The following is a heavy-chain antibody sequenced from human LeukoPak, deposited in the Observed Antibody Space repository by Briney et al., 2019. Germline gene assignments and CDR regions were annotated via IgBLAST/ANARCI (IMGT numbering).Heavy chain of an antibody. J-gene: IGHJ4*02. CDR3: ARSHYDSGSDVGY. CDR1: GGSFSGYY. Sequence: SETLSLTCAVYGGSFSGYYWSWIRQPPGKGLEWIGEINHSGRTNNNPSLKSRVTISVDTSKYQFSLKLSSVTAADTAVYYCARSHYDSGSDVGYWGQGTLVIVSS. CDR2: INHSGRT. D-gene: IGHD3-10*01. V-gene: IGHV4-34*01.